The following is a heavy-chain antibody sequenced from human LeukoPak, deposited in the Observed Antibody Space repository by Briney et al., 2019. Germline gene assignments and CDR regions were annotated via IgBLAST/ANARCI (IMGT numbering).Heavy chain of an antibody. CDR2: IYPGDSDT. J-gene: IGHJ4*02. D-gene: IGHD3-3*01. CDR1: GYSFTSYW. Sequence: GGSLQISCKGSGYSFTSYWIGWVRQLPGKGLEWMGIIYPGDSDTRYSPSFQGQVTISADKSISTAYLQWSSLKASDTAMYYCARSFNDFWSGSGYWGQGTLVTVSS. V-gene: IGHV5-51*01. CDR3: ARSFNDFWSGSGY.